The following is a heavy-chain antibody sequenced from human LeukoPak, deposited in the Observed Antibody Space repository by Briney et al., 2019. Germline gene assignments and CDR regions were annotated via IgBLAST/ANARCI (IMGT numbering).Heavy chain of an antibody. CDR2: IHYSVNT. D-gene: IGHD3-3*01. CDR3: ARLFSLEWLHPYYFDY. V-gene: IGHV4-39*01. Sequence: SEALSLTCTVSGGSISSSSYYWGWIRQPPGKGLEWIGSIHYSVNTYYNPSLKSRVTISVDTSKNQFSLKLSSVTAADTAVYYCARLFSLEWLHPYYFDYWGQGTLVTVSS. J-gene: IGHJ4*02. CDR1: GGSISSSSYY.